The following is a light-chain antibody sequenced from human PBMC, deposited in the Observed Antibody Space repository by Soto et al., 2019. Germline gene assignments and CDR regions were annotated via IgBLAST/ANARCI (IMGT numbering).Light chain of an antibody. Sequence: EIEMTQSPATLSVSPGERATLSCRASQSVSSSLAWYQQKPGQAPRLLIYGASARATGIPARFSGSGSGTEFTLTISSLQSEDFAVYYCQQRSNWPPTFGGGTKVEIK. V-gene: IGKV3-15*01. CDR3: QQRSNWPPT. CDR1: QSVSSS. J-gene: IGKJ4*01. CDR2: GAS.